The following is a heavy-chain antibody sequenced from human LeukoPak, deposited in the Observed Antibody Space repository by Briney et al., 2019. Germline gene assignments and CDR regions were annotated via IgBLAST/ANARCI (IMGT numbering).Heavy chain of an antibody. Sequence: QPGGSLRLSCSASGFTFSSCAMHWVRQAPGKGLEYASAISSYGDNTYYANSVKGRFTISRDNSKNTLYLQMGSLRADDMAVYYCARATNSYGGNSDYWGQGTLVTVSS. V-gene: IGHV3-64*01. J-gene: IGHJ4*02. CDR2: ISSYGDNT. CDR3: ARATNSYGGNSDY. D-gene: IGHD4-23*01. CDR1: GFTFSSCA.